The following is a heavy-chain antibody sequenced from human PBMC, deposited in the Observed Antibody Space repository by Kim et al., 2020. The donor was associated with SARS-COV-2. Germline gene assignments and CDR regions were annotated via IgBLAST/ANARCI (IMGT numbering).Heavy chain of an antibody. Sequence: GGSLRLSCAASGFTFSSYAMSWVRQAPGKGLEWVSAISGSGGSTYYADSVKGRFTISRDNSKNTLYLQMNSLRAEDTAVYYCVTTMKWVAARPERDYWGQGTLVTVSS. CDR1: GFTFSSYA. D-gene: IGHD6-6*01. CDR3: VTTMKWVAARPERDY. J-gene: IGHJ4*02. V-gene: IGHV3-23*01. CDR2: ISGSGGST.